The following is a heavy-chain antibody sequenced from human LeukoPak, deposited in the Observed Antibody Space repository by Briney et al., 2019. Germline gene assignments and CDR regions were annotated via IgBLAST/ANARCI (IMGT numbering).Heavy chain of an antibody. J-gene: IGHJ4*02. CDR2: IIPIFGTA. V-gene: IGHV1-69*13. CDR1: GYTFTSYG. Sequence: SVKVSCKASGYTFTSYGISWVRQAPGQGLEWMGGIIPIFGTANYAQKFQGRVTITADESTSTAYMELSGLRSEDTAVYYCARGPGGPLVVRFDYWGQGTLVTVSS. D-gene: IGHD2-2*01. CDR3: ARGPGGPLVVRFDY.